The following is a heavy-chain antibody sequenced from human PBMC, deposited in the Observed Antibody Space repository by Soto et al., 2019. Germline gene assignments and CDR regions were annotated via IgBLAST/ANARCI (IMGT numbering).Heavy chain of an antibody. V-gene: IGHV3-33*01. D-gene: IGHD3-9*01. J-gene: IGHJ6*03. CDR2: IWYDGSNK. CDR1: VFTFSSYC. Sequence: PRGSMRLSFSASVFTFSSYCMHRVRQAPGKGLEWVAVIWYDGSNKYYLDSVKGRITISRDNSKNTLYLQMNSLRAEDTAVYYCAREYYDILTGYNYYMDVWGKGTTVTVSS. CDR3: AREYYDILTGYNYYMDV.